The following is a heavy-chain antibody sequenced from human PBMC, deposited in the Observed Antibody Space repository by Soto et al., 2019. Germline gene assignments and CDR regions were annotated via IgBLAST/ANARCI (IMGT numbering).Heavy chain of an antibody. V-gene: IGHV1-8*01. CDR1: GYTFTSYD. J-gene: IGHJ5*02. Sequence: ASVTVSCKASGYTFTSYDINWVRKDHGQGLEWMGWMSPNSGNTGYAQKFQGRVTMTRNTSISTAYMELSSLRSEDTAVYYCARADSFDWLLGGWFDPWGQGTLVTVSS. D-gene: IGHD3-9*01. CDR2: MSPNSGNT. CDR3: ARADSFDWLLGGWFDP.